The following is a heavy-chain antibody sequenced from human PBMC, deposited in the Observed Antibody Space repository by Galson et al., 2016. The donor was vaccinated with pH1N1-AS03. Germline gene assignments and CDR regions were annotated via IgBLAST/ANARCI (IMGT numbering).Heavy chain of an antibody. V-gene: IGHV1-69*13. CDR3: ARGLVVIASTLYCMDV. Sequence: SVKVSCKASGDTFSKYAISWVRQAPGQGLEWMGRIIPKFGSTKYAQNFQGRVTITADESTSTAYMELSSLRNEDTGVYYCARGLVVIASTLYCMDVWGQGTTVTVSS. CDR2: IIPKFGST. D-gene: IGHD2-15*01. J-gene: IGHJ6*02. CDR1: GDTFSKYA.